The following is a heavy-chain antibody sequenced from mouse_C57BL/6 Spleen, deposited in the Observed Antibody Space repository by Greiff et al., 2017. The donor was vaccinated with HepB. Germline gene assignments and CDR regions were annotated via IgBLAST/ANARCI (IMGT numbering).Heavy chain of an antibody. D-gene: IGHD3-3*01. CDR2: INPGSGGT. CDR3: AHGGRGYVDY. V-gene: IGHV1-54*01. Sequence: VQLVESGAELVRPGTSVKVSCKASGYAFTNYLIEWVKQRPGQGLEWIGVINPGSGGTNYNEKFKGKATLTADKSSSTAYMQLSSLTSEDSAVYFCAHGGRGYVDYWGQGTTLTVSS. CDR1: GYAFTNYL. J-gene: IGHJ2*01.